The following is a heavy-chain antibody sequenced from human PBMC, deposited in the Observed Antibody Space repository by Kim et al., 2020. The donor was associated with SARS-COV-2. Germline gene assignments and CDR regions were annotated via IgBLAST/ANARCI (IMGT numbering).Heavy chain of an antibody. D-gene: IGHD5-18*01. CDR3: AKSFRFGSRGALDS. CDR2: ISAAGGSA. CDR1: GFSFSDYA. V-gene: IGHV3-23*01. Sequence: GGSLRLSCAASGFSFSDYAMNWVRQAPGRGLEWVSAISAAGGSAYYANSVKGRFTISRDNSKSSLHLHMDVATAEDTAIYYCAKSFRFGSRGALDSWGQGDLVSVTS. J-gene: IGHJ4*02.